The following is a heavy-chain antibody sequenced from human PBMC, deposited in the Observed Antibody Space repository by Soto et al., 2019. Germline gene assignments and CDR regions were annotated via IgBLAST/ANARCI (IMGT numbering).Heavy chain of an antibody. CDR2: ICSSGST. V-gene: IGHV4-59*01. J-gene: IGHJ4*02. D-gene: IGHD5-18*01. CDR1: GGSISNYY. Sequence: PSETLSLTCTVSGGSISNYYWNWIRQSPGKGLEWIGYICSSGSTHYNPSLQNRVTISIDTSKNQVSLKVNSVTAADTAVYYCARDHPHSYGVYYFDYWGQETPVTVSS. CDR3: ARDHPHSYGVYYFDY.